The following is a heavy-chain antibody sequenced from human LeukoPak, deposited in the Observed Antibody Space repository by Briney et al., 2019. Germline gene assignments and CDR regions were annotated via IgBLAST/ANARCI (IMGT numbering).Heavy chain of an antibody. CDR3: ARGDSYYDSSDP. D-gene: IGHD3-22*01. J-gene: IGHJ5*02. V-gene: IGHV1-3*01. CDR2: ISAGNGNT. CDR1: GFTFTNYA. Sequence: ASVKVSCKASGFTFTNYAMYWVRQAPGQRLEWMGWISAGNGNTKYSQKFQGRVTITSDTSANTVYMELSSLRSEDTAVYYCARGDSYYDSSDPWGQGTLVTVSS.